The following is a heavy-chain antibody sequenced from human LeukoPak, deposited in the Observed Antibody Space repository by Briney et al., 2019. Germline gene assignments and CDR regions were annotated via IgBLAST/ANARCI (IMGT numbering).Heavy chain of an antibody. V-gene: IGHV3-23*01. CDR1: GFTFSSYA. CDR2: ISGSGGST. J-gene: IGHJ6*03. D-gene: IGHD3-3*01. CDR3: AKALGDFWSGSLGYYYYMDV. Sequence: PGGSLRLSCAASGFTFSSYAMSWVRQAPGKGQEWVSAISGSGGSTYYADSVKGRFTISRDNSKNTLYLQMNSLRAEDTAVYYCAKALGDFWSGSLGYYYYMDVWGKGTTVTVSS.